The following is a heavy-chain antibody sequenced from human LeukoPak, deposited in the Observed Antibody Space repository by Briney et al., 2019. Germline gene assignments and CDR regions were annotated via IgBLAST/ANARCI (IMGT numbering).Heavy chain of an antibody. CDR1: GFTFDDYA. Sequence: GGSLRLSCAASGFTFDDYAMHWVRQAPGKGLEWVSGISWNSGSIGYADSVKGRFTISRDNAKNSLYLQMNSLRAEDMALYYCAKGAMVRGVNPFLDPYYMDVWGKGTTVTVSS. J-gene: IGHJ6*03. CDR2: ISWNSGSI. CDR3: AKGAMVRGVNPFLDPYYMDV. V-gene: IGHV3-9*03. D-gene: IGHD3-10*01.